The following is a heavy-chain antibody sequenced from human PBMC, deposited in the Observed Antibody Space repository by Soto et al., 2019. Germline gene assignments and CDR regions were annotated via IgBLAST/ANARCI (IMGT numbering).Heavy chain of an antibody. CDR1: GFAISRGYY. J-gene: IGHJ4*02. V-gene: IGHV4-38-2*02. CDR2: IYPSVSS. D-gene: IGHD1-1*01. CDR3: AREKVGTTFFDN. Sequence: PSETLSLTCSVSGFAISRGYYWSWVRQPPGKGLEWIGSIYPSVSSYHNPSLATRLRLSIDTSKNQFTLNLTSVTAADTALYLCAREKVGTTFFDNWGQGIQVTVSS.